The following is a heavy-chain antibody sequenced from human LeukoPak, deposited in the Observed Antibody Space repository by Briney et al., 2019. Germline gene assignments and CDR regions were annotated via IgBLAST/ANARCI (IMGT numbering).Heavy chain of an antibody. V-gene: IGHV4-4*07. CDR1: GGSISSYY. CDR3: ARAVYSSPLYYYYGMDV. CDR2: IYTSGST. D-gene: IGHD6-13*01. J-gene: IGHJ6*02. Sequence: PSETLSLTCTVSGGSISSYYWSWIRQPAGKGLEWIGRIYTSGSTNYNPSLKSRVTISVDTSKNQFSLKLSSVAAADTAVYYCARAVYSSPLYYYYGMDVWGQGTTVTVSS.